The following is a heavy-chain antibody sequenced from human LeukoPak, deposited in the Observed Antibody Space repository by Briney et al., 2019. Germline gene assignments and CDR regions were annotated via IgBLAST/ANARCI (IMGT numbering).Heavy chain of an antibody. Sequence: SGGSLRLSCEASGFTFSTFDLNWVRQAPGKGLEWVSGINSGGGTPYADSVKGRFSTSRDNPKNTLYLQMNSLRAEDTAIYYCARRADSGGYYDFWGQGALVTVSS. CDR2: INSGGGT. V-gene: IGHV3-23*01. CDR1: GFTFSTFD. CDR3: ARRADSGGYYDF. D-gene: IGHD4/OR15-4a*01. J-gene: IGHJ4*02.